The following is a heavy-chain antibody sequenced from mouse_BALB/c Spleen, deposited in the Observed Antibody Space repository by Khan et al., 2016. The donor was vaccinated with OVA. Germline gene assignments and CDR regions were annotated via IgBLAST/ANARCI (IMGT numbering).Heavy chain of an antibody. J-gene: IGHJ1*01. D-gene: IGHD2-14*01. V-gene: IGHV5-6-3*01. CDR1: GFTFSAYG. CDR3: ARIYYRYDEGYWYVDV. Sequence: EVELVESGGGLVQPGGSLKLSCAASGFTFSAYGMSWVRQTPDKRLELVATINSNGGTSYYPDSVKGRFTISRDNAKNTLHLQMSSLKSEDTAMYYCARIYYRYDEGYWYVDVWVAGTTVTVSS. CDR2: INSNGGTS.